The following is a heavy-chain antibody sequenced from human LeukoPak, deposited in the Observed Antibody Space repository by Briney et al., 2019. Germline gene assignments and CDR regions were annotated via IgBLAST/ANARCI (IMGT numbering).Heavy chain of an antibody. D-gene: IGHD1-1*01. CDR2: ISRGGDYI. Sequence: GGSLRLSCAASEFIFSTYSMNRVRQAPGKGLEWVSSISRGGDYIYYADSVRGRFTISRDNAKNSLYLQMSSLRAEDTAVYYCAKDGRAGFAQYYFDYWGQGTLVTVSS. CDR1: EFIFSTYS. V-gene: IGHV3-21*01. J-gene: IGHJ4*02. CDR3: AKDGRAGFAQYYFDY.